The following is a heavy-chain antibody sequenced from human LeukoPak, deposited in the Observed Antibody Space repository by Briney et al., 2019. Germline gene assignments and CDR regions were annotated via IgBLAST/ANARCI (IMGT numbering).Heavy chain of an antibody. Sequence: GGSLRLSCAASGFTFSGFSMHWIRQAPGRGPEYVSAINGNGDKTFYTDSVRGRFTIFRDNSKNTLFLQMGSLRGEDTALYFCARIGMENFYDLWGQGTLVTVSS. J-gene: IGHJ5*02. CDR2: INGNGDKT. V-gene: IGHV3-64*02. CDR3: ARIGMENFYDL. D-gene: IGHD2/OR15-2a*01. CDR1: GFTFSGFS.